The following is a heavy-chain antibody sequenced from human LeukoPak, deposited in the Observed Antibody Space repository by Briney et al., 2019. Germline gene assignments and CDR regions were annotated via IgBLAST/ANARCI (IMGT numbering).Heavy chain of an antibody. J-gene: IGHJ4*02. D-gene: IGHD5-18*01. Sequence: RGESLKISCQASGYSFTSYSIGWVRQLPGKGLEWMGIIHPGDSDTRYSPSFEGQVTISADKSISTAYLQWSSLKASDTAMYYCASTRSWHRYGYGYWGQGTLVTVSS. CDR2: IHPGDSDT. CDR1: GYSFTSYS. CDR3: ASTRSWHRYGYGY. V-gene: IGHV5-51*01.